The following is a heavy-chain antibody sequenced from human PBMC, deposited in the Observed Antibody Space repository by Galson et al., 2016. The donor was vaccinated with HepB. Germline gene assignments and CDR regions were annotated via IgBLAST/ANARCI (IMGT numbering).Heavy chain of an antibody. J-gene: IGHJ4*02. Sequence: SLRLSCAASGFTFSGSTMNWVRQAPGKGLEWVSYIDYWSSTIYYADSVKGRFTISRDNAMNSLYLQMNTLRDEDTAVYYCARLSTYRYPSVDYWGQGTLVTDSS. CDR1: GFTFSGST. D-gene: IGHD1-26*01. CDR3: ARLSTYRYPSVDY. CDR2: IDYWSSTI. V-gene: IGHV3-48*02.